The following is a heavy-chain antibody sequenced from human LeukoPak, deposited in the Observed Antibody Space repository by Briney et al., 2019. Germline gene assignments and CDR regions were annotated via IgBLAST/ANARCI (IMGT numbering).Heavy chain of an antibody. CDR2: IYYTGST. V-gene: IGHV4-59*08. J-gene: IGHJ4*02. D-gene: IGHD3-10*01. CDR1: GGSISSYY. Sequence: SETLSLTCTVSGGSISSYYWNWIRQPPGKGLEWIGYIYYTGSTNYNPSLKSRVAISVDTSKNQFSLRLTSVTAADTAVYYCARGWGFIDYWGQGTLVTVSS. CDR3: ARGWGFIDY.